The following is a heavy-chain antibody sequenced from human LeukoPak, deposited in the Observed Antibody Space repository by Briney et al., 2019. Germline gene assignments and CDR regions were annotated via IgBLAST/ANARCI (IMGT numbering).Heavy chain of an antibody. CDR1: GFTFDDYG. Sequence: GGSLRLSCAASGFTFDDYGMSWVRQAPGKGLEWVSGINWKGGSTGYADSVEGRFTISRDNAKNSLYLQMNSLRAEDAAVYYCARARVRYAFDIWGQGTMVTVSS. V-gene: IGHV3-20*04. CDR2: INWKGGST. J-gene: IGHJ3*02. CDR3: ARARVRYAFDI. D-gene: IGHD3-10*01.